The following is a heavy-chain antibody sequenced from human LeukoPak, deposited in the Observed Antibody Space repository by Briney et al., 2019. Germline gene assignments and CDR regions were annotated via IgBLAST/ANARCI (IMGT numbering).Heavy chain of an antibody. CDR1: GFTFSNAW. V-gene: IGHV3-15*01. J-gene: IGHJ4*02. CDR2: IKSKTDGGTT. CDR3: TTDGHFTMIVVDDY. Sequence: GGSLRLSCAASGFTFSNAWMSWVRQAPGKGLEWVGRIKSKTDGGTTDYAAPVKGRFTISRDDSKNTLYLQMNSLKTEDTAVYYCTTDGHFTMIVVDDYWGQGTLVTVSS. D-gene: IGHD3-22*01.